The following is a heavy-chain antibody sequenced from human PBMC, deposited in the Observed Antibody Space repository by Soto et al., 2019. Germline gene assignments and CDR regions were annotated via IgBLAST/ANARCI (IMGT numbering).Heavy chain of an antibody. D-gene: IGHD6-19*01. CDR1: GGSIGTRNYY. V-gene: IGHV4-39*01. CDR3: ARHYSSGWDYFDY. J-gene: IGHJ4*02. Sequence: QLQLQESGPGLVKPSETLSLTCNVSGGSIGTRNYYWAWIRQPPGKGLEWIGSLYYSGSTYSNPSLKSRATRSVDTSKNQYSLKVSSVTAADTAVYYCARHYSSGWDYFDYWGQGTLVTVSS. CDR2: LYYSGST.